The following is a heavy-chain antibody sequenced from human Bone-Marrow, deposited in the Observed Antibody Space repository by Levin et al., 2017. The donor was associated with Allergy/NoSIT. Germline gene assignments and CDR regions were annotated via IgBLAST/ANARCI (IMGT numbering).Heavy chain of an antibody. Sequence: ASVKVSCKASGYTFTSYDINWVRQATGQGLEWMGWMNPNSGNTGYAQKFQGRVTMTRNTSISTAYMELSSLRSEDTAVYYCARGKNDFWSGYRKSYGMDVWGQGTTVTVSS. CDR3: ARGKNDFWSGYRKSYGMDV. CDR1: GYTFTSYD. CDR2: MNPNSGNT. D-gene: IGHD3-3*01. J-gene: IGHJ6*02. V-gene: IGHV1-8*01.